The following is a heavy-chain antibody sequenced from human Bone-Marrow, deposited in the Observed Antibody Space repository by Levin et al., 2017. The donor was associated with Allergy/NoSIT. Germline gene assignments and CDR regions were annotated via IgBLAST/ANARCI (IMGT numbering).Heavy chain of an antibody. CDR1: GFTFSSYG. Sequence: GESLKISCAASGFTFSSYGMHWVRQAPGKGLEWVAVIWYDGSNKYYADSVKGRFTISRDNSKNTLYLQMNSLRAEDTAVYYCARKLGAFDIWGQGTMVTVSS. D-gene: IGHD1-7*01. CDR3: ARKLGAFDI. V-gene: IGHV3-33*01. J-gene: IGHJ3*02. CDR2: IWYDGSNK.